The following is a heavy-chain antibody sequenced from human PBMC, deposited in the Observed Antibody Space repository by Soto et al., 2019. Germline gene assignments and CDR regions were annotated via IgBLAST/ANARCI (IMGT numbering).Heavy chain of an antibody. J-gene: IGHJ6*02. CDR3: AREPGGGSCYSSAYSYYGMDV. CDR2: IIPIFGTA. D-gene: IGHD2-15*01. V-gene: IGHV1-69*13. Sequence: SVKVSCKASGGTFSSYAISWVRQAPGQGLEWMGGIIPIFGTANYAQKFQGRFTITADESTSTAYMELSSLRSEDTAVYYCAREPGGGSCYSSAYSYYGMDVWGQGTTVTVSS. CDR1: GGTFSSYA.